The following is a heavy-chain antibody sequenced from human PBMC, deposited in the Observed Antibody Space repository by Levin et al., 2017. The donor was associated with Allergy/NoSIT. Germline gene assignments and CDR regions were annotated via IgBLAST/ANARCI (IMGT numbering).Heavy chain of an antibody. V-gene: IGHV3-7*03. D-gene: IGHD3-10*01. CDR2: IKQDGREK. J-gene: IGHJ6*03. Sequence: GGSLRLSCAASGFTFSRYWMSWVRQAPGKGLEWVASIKQDGREKYYVDAVKGRFTISRDNAKNSLYLQMNSLRAEDTAVYYCTREQGVILYYYYYYMDVWGKGTTVTVSS. CDR1: GFTFSRYW. CDR3: TREQGVILYYYYYYMDV.